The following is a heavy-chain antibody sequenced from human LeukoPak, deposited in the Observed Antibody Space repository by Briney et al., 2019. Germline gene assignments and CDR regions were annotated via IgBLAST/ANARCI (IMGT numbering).Heavy chain of an antibody. Sequence: GGSLRLSCAASGFTFSSYAMSWVRQAPGKGLEWVSAISGSGGSTYYADSVKGRFTISRDNSRNTLYLQMNSLRAEDTAVYYCGRYCSSTSCYAVGAIGYWGQGALVTVSS. J-gene: IGHJ4*02. D-gene: IGHD2-2*01. V-gene: IGHV3-23*01. CDR3: GRYCSSTSCYAVGAIGY. CDR1: GFTFSSYA. CDR2: ISGSGGST.